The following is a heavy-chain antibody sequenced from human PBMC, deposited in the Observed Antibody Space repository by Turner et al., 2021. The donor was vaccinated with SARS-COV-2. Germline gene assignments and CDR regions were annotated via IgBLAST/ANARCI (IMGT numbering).Heavy chain of an antibody. Sequence: QVQLVESGGGVVQPGRSRRLSCAASGFTISSYGMHWVRQAPGKGLEWVAVIWFDGSNKYYADSVKGRFTISRDNSKNSLYLQMNSLRAEDTAVYYCARESTSWMGGMDVWGQGTTVTVSS. D-gene: IGHD2-2*01. V-gene: IGHV3-33*01. CDR3: ARESTSWMGGMDV. CDR1: GFTISSYG. J-gene: IGHJ6*02. CDR2: IWFDGSNK.